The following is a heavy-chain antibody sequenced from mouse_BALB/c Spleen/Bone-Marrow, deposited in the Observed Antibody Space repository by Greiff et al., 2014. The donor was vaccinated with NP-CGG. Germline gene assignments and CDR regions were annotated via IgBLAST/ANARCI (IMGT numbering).Heavy chain of an antibody. CDR2: IYPGDDDT. D-gene: IGHD1-1*01. CDR1: GYAFSRSW. Sequence: QVQLQQSGAELVRPGSSVKISCKASGYAFSRSWMNWVKQRPGQGLERIGQIYPGDDDTNYSGKFKGRATLTADKSSGTAYMQLSSLTSEDSAVYLCAGSTPLAYWGQGTLVTVSA. V-gene: IGHV1-80*01. J-gene: IGHJ3*01. CDR3: AGSTPLAY.